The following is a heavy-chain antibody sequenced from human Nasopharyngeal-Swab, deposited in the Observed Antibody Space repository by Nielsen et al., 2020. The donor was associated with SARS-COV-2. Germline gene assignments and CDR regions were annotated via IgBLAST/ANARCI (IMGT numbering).Heavy chain of an antibody. D-gene: IGHD1-26*01. CDR1: GFSLSNYW. CDR2: IRRDSGAR. Sequence: GESLKISCVGSGFSLSNYWMSWVRQAPGRGLEWVANIRRDSGARFYVDSVKGRFTISRDNAKNSLYLQMNSLRAEDTALYYCVRDTGAWDFDYWGQGTLITVSS. J-gene: IGHJ4*02. V-gene: IGHV3-7*01. CDR3: VRDTGAWDFDY.